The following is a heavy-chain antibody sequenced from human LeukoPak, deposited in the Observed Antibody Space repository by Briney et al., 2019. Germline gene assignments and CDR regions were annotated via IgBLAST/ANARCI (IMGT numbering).Heavy chain of an antibody. Sequence: EGSLRLSCAASGFTFSSYAMSWVRQAPGKGLEWVSSITSSGAATYYADSVKGRFTISRDNSDNTLYLQMNSLKTEDTAVYYCTTDPTVVPAAIYGNYYYYMDVWGKGTTVTVSS. J-gene: IGHJ6*03. CDR2: ITSSGAAT. V-gene: IGHV3-23*01. CDR3: TTDPTVVPAAIYGNYYYYMDV. D-gene: IGHD2-2*02. CDR1: GFTFSSYA.